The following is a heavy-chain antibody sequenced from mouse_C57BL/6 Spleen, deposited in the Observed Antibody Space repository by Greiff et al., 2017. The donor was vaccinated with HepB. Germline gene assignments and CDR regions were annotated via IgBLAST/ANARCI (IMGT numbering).Heavy chain of an antibody. Sequence: VQRVESGAELVRPGASVTLSCKASGYTFTDYEMHWVKQTPVHGLEWIGAIDPETGGTAYNQKFKGKAILTADKSSSTAYMELRSLTSEDSAVYYCPITTVVAPFAYWGQGTLVTVSA. CDR2: IDPETGGT. D-gene: IGHD1-1*01. CDR1: GYTFTDYE. J-gene: IGHJ3*01. V-gene: IGHV1-15*01. CDR3: PITTVVAPFAY.